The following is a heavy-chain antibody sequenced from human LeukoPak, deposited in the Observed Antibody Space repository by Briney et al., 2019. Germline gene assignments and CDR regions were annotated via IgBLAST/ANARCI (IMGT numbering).Heavy chain of an antibody. V-gene: IGHV3-7*01. D-gene: IGHD2-2*01. CDR1: GFTFSTYW. CDR3: ATSSDAPANM. Sequence: GGSLRLSYAVSGFTFSTYWMSWVRQAPGKGLEWVANIRQDGGAKYYVDSVRGRFTISRDNAKNSLYLQMNSLRAEDTGVYYCATSSDAPANMWGQGTLVTVSS. CDR2: IRQDGGAK. J-gene: IGHJ4*02.